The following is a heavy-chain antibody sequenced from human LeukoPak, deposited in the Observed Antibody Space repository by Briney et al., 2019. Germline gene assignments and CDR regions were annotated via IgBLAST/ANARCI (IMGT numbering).Heavy chain of an antibody. D-gene: IGHD4-17*01. CDR3: ARGLPSYGDYVDYYFYMDV. CDR1: GDSISGFY. J-gene: IGHJ6*03. V-gene: IGHV4-4*07. CDR2: ISTSGST. Sequence: SETLSLTCTVSGDSISGFYWSWIRQPAGKGLQWIGRISTSGSTNDNASVKSRVTMSVDRSTNEFSLTVRSVTAADTALYYCARGLPSYGDYVDYYFYMDVWGKGTTVTVSS.